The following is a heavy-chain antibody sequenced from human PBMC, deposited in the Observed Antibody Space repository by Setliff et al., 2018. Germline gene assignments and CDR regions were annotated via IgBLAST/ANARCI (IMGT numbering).Heavy chain of an antibody. CDR2: IYHNGNT. V-gene: IGHV4-30-4*01. J-gene: IGHJ4*02. Sequence: SETLSLTCTVSGASVTSFDYYWIGYIYHNGNTNFNPSLKSRLSISADTSKNQFSLKLTSVTAADTAVYYCARTHCTTTSCFYFHYWGQGTVVTVSS. CDR3: ARTHCTTTSCFYFHY. D-gene: IGHD2-2*01. CDR1: GASVTSFDYY.